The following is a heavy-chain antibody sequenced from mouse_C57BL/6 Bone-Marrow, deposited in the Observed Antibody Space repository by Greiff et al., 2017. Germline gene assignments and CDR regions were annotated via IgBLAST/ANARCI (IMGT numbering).Heavy chain of an antibody. CDR3: ASVGGYDGFAY. CDR1: GFSLTSYG. CDR2: IWGVGST. D-gene: IGHD2-2*01. Sequence: VQLVESGPGLVAPSQSLSISCTASGFSLTSYGVDWVRQSPGKGLEWLGVIWGVGSTNYNSAPKSRLSISKDNSKSQVYLKMNSRMTDDTAMYYCASVGGYDGFAYWGQGTLLTVSA. V-gene: IGHV2-6*01. J-gene: IGHJ3*01.